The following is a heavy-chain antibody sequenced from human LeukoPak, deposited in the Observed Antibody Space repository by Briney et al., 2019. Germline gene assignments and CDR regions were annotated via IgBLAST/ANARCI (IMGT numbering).Heavy chain of an antibody. CDR3: ARAGPPSRDYYYMDV. CDR1: GGTFSSYA. Sequence: SVKVSCKASGGTFSSYAISWVRQAPGQGLEWMGGTIPVYGTTNYAQKFQGRVTITADESTGTVYMELNTLRSEDTAVYYCARAGPPSRDYYYMDVWGTGTMVTVAS. J-gene: IGHJ6*03. CDR2: TIPVYGTT. V-gene: IGHV1-69*13.